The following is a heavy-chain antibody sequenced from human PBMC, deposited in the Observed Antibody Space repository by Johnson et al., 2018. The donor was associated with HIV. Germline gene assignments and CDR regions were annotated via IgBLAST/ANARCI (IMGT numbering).Heavy chain of an antibody. D-gene: IGHD3-22*01. Sequence: VQLVESGGGKVQPGRSLRLSCAASGYTFDDYAMHWVRQAPGKGLEWVSGFSWNSGSIGYADSVKGRFIISRDNAKNSLYLQMNSLRAEDTAVYYCARDWRGDSSGYYYFFSFDIWGQGTMVTVSS. J-gene: IGHJ3*02. CDR2: FSWNSGSI. V-gene: IGHV3-9*01. CDR1: GYTFDDYA. CDR3: ARDWRGDSSGYYYFFSFDI.